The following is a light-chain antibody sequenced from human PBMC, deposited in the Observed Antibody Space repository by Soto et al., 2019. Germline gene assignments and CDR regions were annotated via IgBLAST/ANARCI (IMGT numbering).Light chain of an antibody. CDR3: QQCGSSLT. V-gene: IGKV3-20*01. Sequence: DMVLTQSPGTLSLSPGERATLSCRASQSVSSSHLAWYQQKPGQAPRLFIYAASSRATGVPDRFSSSGSGTDFTLTSSRLQSEDFAVYYCQQCGSSLTFRGGTKVEIK. CDR2: AAS. CDR1: QSVSSSH. J-gene: IGKJ4*01.